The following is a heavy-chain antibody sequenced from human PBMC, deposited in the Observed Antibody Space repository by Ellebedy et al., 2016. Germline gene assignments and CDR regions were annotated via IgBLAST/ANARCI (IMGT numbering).Heavy chain of an antibody. J-gene: IGHJ3*02. V-gene: IGHV3-30-3*01. D-gene: IGHD2-15*01. Sequence: GGSLRLSCAASGFTFSSYAMHWVRQAPGKGLEWVAVISYDGSNKYYADSVKGRFTISRDNSKNTLYLQMNSLRAEDTAVYYCARDSPKLLNSGGGFDIWGQGTMVTVSS. CDR2: ISYDGSNK. CDR1: GFTFSSYA. CDR3: ARDSPKLLNSGGGFDI.